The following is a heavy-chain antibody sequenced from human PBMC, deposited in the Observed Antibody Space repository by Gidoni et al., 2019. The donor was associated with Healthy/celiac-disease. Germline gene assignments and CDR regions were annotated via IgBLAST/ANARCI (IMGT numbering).Heavy chain of an antibody. D-gene: IGHD3-16*01. CDR2: ISGSGGST. V-gene: IGHV3-23*04. CDR1: GFTFSSYA. J-gene: IGHJ6*02. CDR3: AKYRMGGLGEFLFYYYGMDV. Sequence: EVQLVESGGGLVQPGGSLRLSCAASGFTFSSYAMSWVRQAPGKGLEWVAAISGSGGSTYYADSVKGRFTISRDNSKNTLYLQMNSLRAEDTAVYYCAKYRMGGLGEFLFYYYGMDVWGQGTTVTVSS.